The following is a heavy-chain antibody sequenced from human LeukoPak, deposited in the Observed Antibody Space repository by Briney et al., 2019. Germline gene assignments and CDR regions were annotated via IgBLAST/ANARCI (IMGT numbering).Heavy chain of an antibody. CDR1: GYTFTGYY. V-gene: IGHV1-2*02. Sequence: ASVKVSCKASGYTFTGYYMHWVRQAPGQGLEWMGWINPNSGGTNYAQKFQGRVTMTRDTSISTAYMELSRLRSDDTAVYYCARGAIFGVTTRGHGMDVWGQGTTVTVSS. CDR3: ARGAIFGVTTRGHGMDV. D-gene: IGHD3-3*01. J-gene: IGHJ6*02. CDR2: INPNSGGT.